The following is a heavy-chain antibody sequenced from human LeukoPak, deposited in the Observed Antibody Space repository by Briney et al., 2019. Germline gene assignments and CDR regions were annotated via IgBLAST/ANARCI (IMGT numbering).Heavy chain of an antibody. CDR2: TYHGGST. CDR1: GGSISSGDYP. Sequence: SETLSLTCSVSGGSISSGDYPWSWIRQHPGKGLEWIGYTYHGGSTYYNPSLKSRATISIDTSKNQFSLKLTSVTAADTAVYSCARAISGSDSYYLVYFDYWGQGALVTVSS. J-gene: IGHJ4*02. CDR3: ARAISGSDSYYLVYFDY. V-gene: IGHV4-31*03. D-gene: IGHD3-10*01.